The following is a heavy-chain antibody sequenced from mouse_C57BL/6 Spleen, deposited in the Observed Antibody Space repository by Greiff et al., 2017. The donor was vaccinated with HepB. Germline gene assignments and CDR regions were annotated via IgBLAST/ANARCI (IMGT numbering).Heavy chain of an antibody. V-gene: IGHV6-3*01. D-gene: IGHD1-1*01. CDR2: IRLKSDNYAT. CDR3: TNYYGSSYFDY. Sequence: DVMLVESGGGLVQPGGSMKLSCVASGFTFSNYWMNWVRQSPEKGLEWVAQIRLKSDNYATHYAESVKGRFTISRDDSKSSVYLQMNNLRAEDTGIYYCTNYYGSSYFDYWGQGTTLTVSS. J-gene: IGHJ2*01. CDR1: GFTFSNYW.